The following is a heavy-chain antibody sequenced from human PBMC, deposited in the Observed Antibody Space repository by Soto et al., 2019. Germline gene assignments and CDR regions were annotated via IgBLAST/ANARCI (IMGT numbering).Heavy chain of an antibody. CDR2: ISGSGGTI. J-gene: IGHJ4*02. Sequence: EVQLVESGGGMVQPGGSLRVSCAASGFTLSSYSMHWVRQAPGKGLEWVSYISGSGGTIYYADSVKGRFTISRDNAKNSLSVQMNGLRDEDTAVYFCARETGLRSSGWSYYFDFWGQGTRVTVSS. V-gene: IGHV3-48*02. CDR3: ARETGLRSSGWSYYFDF. D-gene: IGHD6-19*01. CDR1: GFTLSSYS.